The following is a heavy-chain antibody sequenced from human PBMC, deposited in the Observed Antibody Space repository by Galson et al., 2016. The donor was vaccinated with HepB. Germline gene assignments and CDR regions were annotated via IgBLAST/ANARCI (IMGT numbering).Heavy chain of an antibody. CDR3: TSAPLLPYGTNVRGWFDP. Sequence: SVKVSCKVSGSTLNDLSIHWVRQAPGKGLEWMGGFDPEDGKMIYAQRFRGRVTMTEDTSTDTAYMELSSLRTEDTAIYYCTSAPLLPYGTNVRGWFDPWGQGTLVIVSS. CDR2: FDPEDGKM. D-gene: IGHD4-17*01. CDR1: GSTLNDLS. J-gene: IGHJ5*02. V-gene: IGHV1-24*01.